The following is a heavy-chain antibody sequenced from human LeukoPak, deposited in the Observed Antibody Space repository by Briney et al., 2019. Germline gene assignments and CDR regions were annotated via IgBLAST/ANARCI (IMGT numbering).Heavy chain of an antibody. Sequence: GGSLRLSCAASGFTFSSYAMHWVREAPGKGLEGVAVISYDGSNKYYADSVKGRFTISRDNFKNTLYLQMNSLRAEDTAVYYCARAPGRFGELSPNWGQGTLVTVSS. CDR3: ARAPGRFGELSPN. D-gene: IGHD3-10*01. V-gene: IGHV3-30*01. CDR2: ISYDGSNK. J-gene: IGHJ4*02. CDR1: GFTFSSYA.